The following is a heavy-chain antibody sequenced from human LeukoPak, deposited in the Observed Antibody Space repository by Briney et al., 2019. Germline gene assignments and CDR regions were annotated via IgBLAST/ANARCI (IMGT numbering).Heavy chain of an antibody. CDR2: IHNGGST. CDR1: GFTVSSNY. J-gene: IGHJ5*02. D-gene: IGHD2-2*02. CDR3: AIYPSALSS. Sequence: GGSLRLSCAASGFTVSSNYMSWVRQAPGKGLEWVSVIHNGGSTYFADSVKGRFTISRDNSKNTVYLQMNSLRAEDTAVYYCAIYPSALSSWGQGTLVTVSS. V-gene: IGHV3-53*01.